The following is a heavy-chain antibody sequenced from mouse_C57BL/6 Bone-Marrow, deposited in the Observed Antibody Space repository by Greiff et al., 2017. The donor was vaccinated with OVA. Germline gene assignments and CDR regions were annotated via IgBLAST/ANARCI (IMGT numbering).Heavy chain of an antibody. CDR1: GFTFSDYY. J-gene: IGHJ4*01. Sequence: DVMLVESGGGLVQPGGSLKLSCAASGFTFSDYYMYWVRQTPEKRLEWVAYISNGGGSTYYPDTVKGRFTISRDNAKNTLYLQMSRLKSEDTAMYYCARQVDYWGQGTSVTVSS. CDR3: ARQVDY. V-gene: IGHV5-12*01. CDR2: ISNGGGST.